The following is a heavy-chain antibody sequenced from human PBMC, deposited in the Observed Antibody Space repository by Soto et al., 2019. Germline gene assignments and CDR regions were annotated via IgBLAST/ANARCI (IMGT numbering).Heavy chain of an antibody. V-gene: IGHV4-34*01. CDR3: ARGRYFDWLFDY. CDR2: INHSGST. Sequence: SETLSLTCGVYNWSLTDYSWAWIRQPPGNGLEWIGEINHSGSTNYNPSVRGRVTISAGTSKNQFSLKLTSVSAADTAVYFCARGRYFDWLFDYWGQGTLVTV. D-gene: IGHD3-9*01. CDR1: NWSLTDYS. J-gene: IGHJ4*02.